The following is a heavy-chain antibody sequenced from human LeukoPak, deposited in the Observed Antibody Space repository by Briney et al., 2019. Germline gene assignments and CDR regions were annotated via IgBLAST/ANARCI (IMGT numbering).Heavy chain of an antibody. CDR2: IWYDGSNK. J-gene: IGHJ4*02. V-gene: IGHV3-33*06. CDR3: AKDLRYYDFWSGLADY. D-gene: IGHD3-3*01. Sequence: GGSLRLSCAASGFTFSTYGMHWVRQAPGTGLEWVALIWYDGSNKYCADSVKGRFTISRDNSKNTLYLQINSLRAEDTAVYYCAKDLRYYDFWSGLADYWGQGHRVTVSA. CDR1: GFTFSTYG.